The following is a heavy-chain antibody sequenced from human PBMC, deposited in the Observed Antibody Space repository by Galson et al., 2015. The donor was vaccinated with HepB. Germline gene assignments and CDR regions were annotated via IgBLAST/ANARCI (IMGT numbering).Heavy chain of an antibody. V-gene: IGHV1-46*03. D-gene: IGHD1-26*01. CDR1: GYTFTSYD. Sequence: SVKVSCKASGYTFTSYDMHWVRQAPGQGLEWLGVINPSGGSTTYAQKFQDRVTMTRDTSTSTVYMELSSLRSEDTAVYYCARGASGRSTAGYYMDVWGKGTTVTVSS. CDR2: INPSGGST. J-gene: IGHJ6*03. CDR3: ARGASGRSTAGYYMDV.